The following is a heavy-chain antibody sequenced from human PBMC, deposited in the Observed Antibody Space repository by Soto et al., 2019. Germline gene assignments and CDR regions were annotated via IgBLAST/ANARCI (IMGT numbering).Heavy chain of an antibody. CDR3: ARENFGVIIHDAFDL. CDR2: IYARETT. CDR1: GDSVSSGGYY. Sequence: QVQLQESGPGLVMPSQTLSLTCTVSGDSVSSGGYYWNWIRQHPVRGLEWLGYIYARETTYYNPSFESRLSITVDASKHQFSLKVTSVTPADTAVYYCARENFGVIIHDAFDLWGQGTMVTVSS. J-gene: IGHJ3*01. D-gene: IGHD2-8*01. V-gene: IGHV4-31*03.